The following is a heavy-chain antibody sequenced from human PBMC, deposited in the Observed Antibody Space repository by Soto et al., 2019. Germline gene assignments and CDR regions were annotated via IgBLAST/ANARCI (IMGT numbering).Heavy chain of an antibody. CDR2: IYSTENT. CDR3: ARYNAASGTYYFDY. V-gene: IGHV4-39*01. CDR1: GGSVSSNSYS. D-gene: IGHD6-13*01. J-gene: IGHJ4*02. Sequence: SETLSLTCTVSGGSVSSNSYSWGGNRQSPGKGLEWIGIIYSTENTYYHPSLLSRVTISADTSMNEFSLRLSSVTAADTAVYYCARYNAASGTYYFDYWGQGTLVTVSS.